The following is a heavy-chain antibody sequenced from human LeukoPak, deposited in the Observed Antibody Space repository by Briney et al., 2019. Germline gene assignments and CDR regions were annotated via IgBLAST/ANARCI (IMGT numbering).Heavy chain of an antibody. V-gene: IGHV3-30*18. CDR3: AKGPYGDYADI. Sequence: GRSLRLSCAASGFTFSSYGMHWVRQAPGKGLEWVAVISYDGSNKYYADSVKGRFTISRDNSKNTLYLQMNSLRAEDTAVYYCAKGPYGDYADIWGQGTMVTVSS. CDR2: ISYDGSNK. D-gene: IGHD4-17*01. CDR1: GFTFSSYG. J-gene: IGHJ3*02.